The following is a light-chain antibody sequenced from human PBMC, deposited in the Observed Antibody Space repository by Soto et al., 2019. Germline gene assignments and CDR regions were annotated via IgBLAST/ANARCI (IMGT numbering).Light chain of an antibody. V-gene: IGLV1-44*01. CDR1: SSNIGSSS. CDR2: SNN. J-gene: IGLJ2*01. Sequence: QSVLSQPPSASGTPGQRINISCSGSSSNIGSSSVNWYQQLPGTAPKLLIFSNNQRPSGVPDRFFGSKSGTSASLAISGLQSEDEADYYCATWDDSLKAVVFGGGTQLTVL. CDR3: ATWDDSLKAVV.